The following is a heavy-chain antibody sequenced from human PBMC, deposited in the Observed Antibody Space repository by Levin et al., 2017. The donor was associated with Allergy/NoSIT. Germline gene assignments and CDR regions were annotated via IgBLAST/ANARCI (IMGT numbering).Heavy chain of an antibody. Sequence: GGSLRLSCAASGFTFSSYSFNWVRQAPGKGLEWVSAISSSSRYIYYADSVKGRFTISRDNAKNSLFLQMNSLRAEDTAVYYCARIVATGPYGMDVWGQGTTVTVSS. V-gene: IGHV3-21*01. CDR1: GFTFSSYS. D-gene: IGHD6-13*01. CDR2: ISSSSRYI. CDR3: ARIVATGPYGMDV. J-gene: IGHJ6*02.